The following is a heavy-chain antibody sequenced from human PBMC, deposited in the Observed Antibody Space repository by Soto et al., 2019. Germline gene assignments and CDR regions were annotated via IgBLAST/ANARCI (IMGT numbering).Heavy chain of an antibody. J-gene: IGHJ4*02. V-gene: IGHV3-9*01. CDR3: AQDGGYCSGGNCYFDT. CDR1: GFPFQHYA. CDR2: IRWNGDDM. D-gene: IGHD2-15*01. Sequence: EVQLVESGGGLVQPGRSLRLSCAASGFPFQHYAMHWVRRSPGKGLEWVSGIRWNGDDMGYADSVRGRFTISRDSAKNSLYLHMSSLRAEDTAFYYCAQDGGYCSGGNCYFDTWGQGTLVTVSS.